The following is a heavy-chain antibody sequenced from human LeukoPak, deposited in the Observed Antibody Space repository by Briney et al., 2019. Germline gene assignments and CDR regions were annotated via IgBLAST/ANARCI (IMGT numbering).Heavy chain of an antibody. J-gene: IGHJ4*02. CDR1: GFTFSTYW. D-gene: IGHD3-22*01. V-gene: IGHV3-74*01. CDR3: TRGRDYEGSD. CDR2: INSDGSRT. Sequence: GGSLRLSCAASGFTFSTYWMHWVRHATGKGLVWVSRINSDGSRTHYADSVKGRFTISRDNAKNTLYLQMNSLRAEDTAVYYCTRGRDYEGSDWGQGTLVTASS.